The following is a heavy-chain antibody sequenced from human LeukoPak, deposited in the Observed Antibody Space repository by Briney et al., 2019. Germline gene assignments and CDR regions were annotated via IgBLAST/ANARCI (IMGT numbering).Heavy chain of an antibody. J-gene: IGHJ5*02. D-gene: IGHD3-10*01. V-gene: IGHV1-2*02. CDR1: GYTFTDFY. Sequence: ASVTVSCKASGYTFTDFYIHWVRQAPGQGLEWVGWVNPYSGDTNYAQKFQGRVTMTRDTSISTAYMELSRLRSDDTAVYYCAKGAYYGSGRHGGWFDPWGQGTLVTVSS. CDR2: VNPYSGDT. CDR3: AKGAYYGSGRHGGWFDP.